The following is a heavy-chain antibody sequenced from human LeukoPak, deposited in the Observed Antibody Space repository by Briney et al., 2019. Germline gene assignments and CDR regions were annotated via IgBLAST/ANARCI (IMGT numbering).Heavy chain of an antibody. CDR1: GFTFGRHG. CDR3: ARDGSYYYDSSGYGNSFYFDY. J-gene: IGHJ4*02. D-gene: IGHD3-22*01. V-gene: IGHV3-30*19. CDR2: ISYDGSNK. Sequence: GGSLRLSCAASGFTFGRHGMHSLRQAPGKGLEWVAVISYDGSNKYYADSVKGRFTISRDNSKNTLYLQMNSLRAEDTAVYYCARDGSYYYDSSGYGNSFYFDYWGQGTLVTVSS.